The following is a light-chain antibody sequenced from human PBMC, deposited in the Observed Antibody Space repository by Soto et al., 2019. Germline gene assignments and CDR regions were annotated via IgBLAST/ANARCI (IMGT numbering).Light chain of an antibody. V-gene: IGKV3-11*01. CDR3: QQRSRLVT. Sequence: DIVLTQSPATLSLSPGERVTLSCRASQRVSSYLAWYQQKPGQAPKLLIYDASNRATVIPARFSGSGSGTDFTLTISRLEAEDFAVYYCQQRSRLVTFGGGTKVDIK. J-gene: IGKJ4*01. CDR1: QRVSSY. CDR2: DAS.